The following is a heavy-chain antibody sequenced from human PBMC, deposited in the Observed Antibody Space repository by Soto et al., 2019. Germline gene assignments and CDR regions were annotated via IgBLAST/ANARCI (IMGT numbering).Heavy chain of an antibody. D-gene: IGHD3-16*01. CDR2: IYYSGST. Sequence: SETLSLTCTVSGGSISSSSYYWGWIRQPPGKGLEWIGSIYYSGSTYYNPSLKSRVTISVDTSKNQFSLKLSSVTAADTAVYYCARGEWPWFDYWGQGTLVTVSS. CDR1: GGSISSSSYY. J-gene: IGHJ4*02. CDR3: ARGEWPWFDY. V-gene: IGHV4-39*01.